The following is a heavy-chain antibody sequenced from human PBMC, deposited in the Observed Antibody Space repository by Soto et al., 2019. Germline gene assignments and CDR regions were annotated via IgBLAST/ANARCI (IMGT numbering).Heavy chain of an antibody. J-gene: IGHJ5*02. CDR1: GYSFTSYW. Sequence: GESLKISCKGSGYSFTSYWIGWLRQMPGKRLEWMGIIYHGDSDTRYSPSFQGQVTPSADKSISTAYLQWSSLKASDTAMYYCARHGGYYDSSGYLSTFDPWGQGSLLTVSS. CDR2: IYHGDSDT. V-gene: IGHV5-51*01. CDR3: ARHGGYYDSSGYLSTFDP. D-gene: IGHD3-22*01.